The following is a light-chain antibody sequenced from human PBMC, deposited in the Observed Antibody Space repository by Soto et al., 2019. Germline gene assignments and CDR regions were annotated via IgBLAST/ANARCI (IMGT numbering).Light chain of an antibody. CDR1: QSVSSSY. J-gene: IGKJ2*01. Sequence: IVLTQSPGTLSLSPGERATLSCRASQSVSSSYLAWYQQKPGQAPRLLIYGASSRATGIPDRFSGSGSGTDVTLTISRLEPEDFAVYYCQQYGSAPVTFGQGTKLEIK. V-gene: IGKV3-20*01. CDR2: GAS. CDR3: QQYGSAPVT.